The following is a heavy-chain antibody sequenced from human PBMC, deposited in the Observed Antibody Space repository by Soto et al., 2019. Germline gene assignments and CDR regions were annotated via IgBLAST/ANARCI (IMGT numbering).Heavy chain of an antibody. CDR2: INHSGST. V-gene: IGHV4-34*01. Sequence: LSLTFAVYGGSFSGYYWSWIRQPPGKGLEWIGEINHSGSTNYNPSLKSRVTISVDTSKNQFSLKLSSVTAADTAVYYCARGWPSSFSSSWYESYYYYGMDVWGQGTTVTVSS. J-gene: IGHJ6*02. CDR1: GGSFSGYY. CDR3: ARGWPSSFSSSWYESYYYYGMDV. D-gene: IGHD6-13*01.